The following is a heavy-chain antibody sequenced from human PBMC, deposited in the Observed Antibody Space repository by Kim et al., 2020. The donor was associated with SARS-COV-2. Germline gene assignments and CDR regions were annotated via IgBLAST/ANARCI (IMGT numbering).Heavy chain of an antibody. CDR3: AKAPIWFGELRWWFDP. V-gene: IGHV1-3*01. J-gene: IGHJ5*02. Sequence: ASVKVSCKASGYTFTSYAMHWVRQAPGQRLEWMGWINAGNGNTKYSQKFQGRVTITRDTSASTAYMELSSLRSEDTAVYYCAKAPIWFGELRWWFDPWGQGTLVTVSS. D-gene: IGHD3-10*01. CDR1: GYTFTSYA. CDR2: INAGNGNT.